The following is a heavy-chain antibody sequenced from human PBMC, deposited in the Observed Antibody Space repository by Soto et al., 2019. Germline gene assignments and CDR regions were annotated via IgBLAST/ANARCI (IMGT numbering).Heavy chain of an antibody. CDR3: ARGGGSPYHNHEFDF. CDR2: IYHSGST. D-gene: IGHD6-13*01. CDR1: GGSISSSHL. V-gene: IGHV4-4*02. J-gene: IGHJ4*02. Sequence: SETLSLTCAVSGGSISSSHLWSWVRQPPGKGLEWIGEIYHSGSTNYNLSLKSRVTISVDKSKNQFSLKLSSVTAADTAVYHCARGGGSPYHNHEFDFWGQGTLVTVS.